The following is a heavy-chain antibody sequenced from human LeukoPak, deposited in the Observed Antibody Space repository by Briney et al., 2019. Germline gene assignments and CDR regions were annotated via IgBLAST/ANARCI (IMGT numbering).Heavy chain of an antibody. J-gene: IGHJ4*02. V-gene: IGHV4-38-2*01. CDR2: IHHSGST. CDR3: ARNSSSWYFDY. D-gene: IGHD6-13*01. Sequence: SETLPLTCAVSGYSISSGYYWGWIRQPPGKGLEWIGSIHHSGSTHYNPSLKSRVTISVDTSKKQFSLKLSSVTAADTAVYYCARNSSSWYFDYWGQGTLVTVSS. CDR1: GYSISSGYY.